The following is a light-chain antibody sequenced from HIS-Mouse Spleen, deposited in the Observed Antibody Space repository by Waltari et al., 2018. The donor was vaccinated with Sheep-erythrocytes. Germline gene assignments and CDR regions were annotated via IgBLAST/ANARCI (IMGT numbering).Light chain of an antibody. J-gene: IGLJ3*02. V-gene: IGLV2-23*01. CDR3: CSYAGSSTWV. Sequence: QSALTQPASVSGSPGQSITISCTGTSSDVGSYTLVPWYHQHPGKAPKLMIDEGSKRPSGVSNRFSGSKSGNTASLTISGLQAEDEADYYCCSYAGSSTWVFGGGTKLTVL. CDR1: SSDVGSYTL. CDR2: EGS.